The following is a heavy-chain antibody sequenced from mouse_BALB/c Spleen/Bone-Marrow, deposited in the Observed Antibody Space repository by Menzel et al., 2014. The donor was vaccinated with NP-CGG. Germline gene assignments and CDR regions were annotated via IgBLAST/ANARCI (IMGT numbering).Heavy chain of an antibody. D-gene: IGHD3-2*02. V-gene: IGHV5-6*02. J-gene: IGHJ2*01. CDR1: GFTFSSYG. Sequence: DVMLVESGGDLVKPGGPLKLSCVASGFTFSSYGMSWVRQTPDKRLEWVATISSGGSSTYYPASVKGRFTISRDNAKSTLYLQMSSLNSEDTAMYYCTRRPLQANSYFDCWGQGTTLTVSS. CDR2: ISSGGSST. CDR3: TRRPLQANSYFDC.